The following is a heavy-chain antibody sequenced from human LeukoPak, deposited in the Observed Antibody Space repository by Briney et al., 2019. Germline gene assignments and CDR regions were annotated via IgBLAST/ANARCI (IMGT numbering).Heavy chain of an antibody. D-gene: IGHD3-22*01. CDR2: ISPSGDTT. CDR1: GFTFSTYT. V-gene: IGHV3-23*01. Sequence: GGSLRLSCAASGFTFSTYTMSWVRQRPGKGLEWVSTISPSGDTTQYADSVKGHFTISRDNSETTLFLQMTSLRVEDAAVYYCARKSSGHYPFDCWGQGTLVTVSS. J-gene: IGHJ4*02. CDR3: ARKSSGHYPFDC.